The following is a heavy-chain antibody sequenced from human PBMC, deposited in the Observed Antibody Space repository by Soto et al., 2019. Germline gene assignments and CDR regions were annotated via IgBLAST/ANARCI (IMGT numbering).Heavy chain of an antibody. CDR1: GGSISSYY. CDR2: IYYSGST. J-gene: IGHJ4*02. D-gene: IGHD4-17*01. Sequence: SETLSLTCTVSGGSISSYYWSWIRQPPGKGLEWIGYIYYSGSTNYNPSLKSRVTISVATSKNQFSLKLSSVTAADTAVYYCARRYGPVFDYWGKGTLVTVSS. CDR3: ARRYGPVFDY. V-gene: IGHV4-59*08.